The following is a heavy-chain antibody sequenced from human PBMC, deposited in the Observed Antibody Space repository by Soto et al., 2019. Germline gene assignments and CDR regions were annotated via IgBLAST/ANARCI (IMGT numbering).Heavy chain of an antibody. J-gene: IGHJ6*02. Sequence: ASVKVSCKASGYTFTGYYMHWVRQAPGQGLEWMGWINPNSGGTNYAQKFQGWVTMTRDTSISTAYMELSRLRSADTAVYYCARLRRQTAATYGLDVWGQGTMVTVFS. V-gene: IGHV1-2*04. CDR3: ARLRRQTAATYGLDV. CDR2: INPNSGGT. CDR1: GYTFTGYY. D-gene: IGHD2-15*01.